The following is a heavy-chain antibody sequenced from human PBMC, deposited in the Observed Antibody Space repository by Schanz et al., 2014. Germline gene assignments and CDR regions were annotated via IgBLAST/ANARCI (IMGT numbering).Heavy chain of an antibody. V-gene: IGHV4-4*02. Sequence: QVQLQESGPGLVKPSGTLSLTCAVSGGFISSINWWSWVRQSPGTGLEWIGEINNSGSTNYNPSLKSRVTISLDESKRQFSLTLNAVAAADTAVYFCARIRESANFGDEETGSLNYFDSWGQGAL. D-gene: IGHD4-17*01. CDR3: ARIRESANFGDEETGSLNYFDS. CDR2: INNSGST. CDR1: GGFISSINW. J-gene: IGHJ4*02.